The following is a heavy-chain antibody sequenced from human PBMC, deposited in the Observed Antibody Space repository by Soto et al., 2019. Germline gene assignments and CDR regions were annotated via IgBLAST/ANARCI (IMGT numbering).Heavy chain of an antibody. D-gene: IGHD1-26*01. CDR1: GFTFSSYA. J-gene: IGHJ4*02. V-gene: IGHV3-64*01. Sequence: EVQLVESGGGLVQPGGSLRLSCAASGFTFSSYAMHWVRQAPGKGLEYVSAISPNGDSTYYANSVKGRFSISRDNSKSTLYLQMGSLRPEDLAVYYCARGQTWAHFDYWGQGTLVTVSS. CDR3: ARGQTWAHFDY. CDR2: ISPNGDST.